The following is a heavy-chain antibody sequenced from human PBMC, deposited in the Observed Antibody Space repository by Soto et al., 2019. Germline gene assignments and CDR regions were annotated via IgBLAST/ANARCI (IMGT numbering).Heavy chain of an antibody. Sequence: QVQLVQSGAEVKTPGASVKVSCKASGYTFTSYDISWVRQAPGQGLEWMGWISGYNCKTNYAQKFQGRVTMTTDTSTTTAYMELRSLRSDDTAVYYCARLYYYGSGSFSQFDPWGQGILVTVSS. J-gene: IGHJ5*02. CDR1: GYTFTSYD. CDR3: ARLYYYGSGSFSQFDP. CDR2: ISGYNCKT. D-gene: IGHD3-10*01. V-gene: IGHV1-18*01.